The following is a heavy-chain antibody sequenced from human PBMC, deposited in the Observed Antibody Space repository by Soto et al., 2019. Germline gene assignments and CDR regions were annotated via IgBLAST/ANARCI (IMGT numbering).Heavy chain of an antibody. CDR2: INPNSGGT. Sequence: ASVKVSCKASGYTFTGYYMHWVRQAPGQGLEWMGWINPNSGGTNYAQKFQGRVTMTRDTSISTAYMELSRLGSDDTAVYYCARSPRSYYYYGMDVWGQGTTVTVSS. CDR1: GYTFTGYY. CDR3: ARSPRSYYYYGMDV. V-gene: IGHV1-2*02. J-gene: IGHJ6*02.